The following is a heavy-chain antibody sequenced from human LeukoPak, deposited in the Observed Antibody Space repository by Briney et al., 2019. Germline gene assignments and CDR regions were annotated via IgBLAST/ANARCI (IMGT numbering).Heavy chain of an antibody. CDR1: GFTFSSYW. Sequence: GGSLRLSCVASGFTFSSYWMTWVRQAPGKGLEWVANIKTDGSQIYYVDSVKGRFTISRDNSKNTLYLQMNSLRAEDTAVYYCAKPARTDYADYWGQGTLVTVSS. V-gene: IGHV3-7*03. D-gene: IGHD1-14*01. J-gene: IGHJ4*02. CDR2: IKTDGSQI. CDR3: AKPARTDYADY.